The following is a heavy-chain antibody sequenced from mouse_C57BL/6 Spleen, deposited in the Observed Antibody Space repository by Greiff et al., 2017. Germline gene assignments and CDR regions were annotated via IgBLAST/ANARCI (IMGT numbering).Heavy chain of an antibody. V-gene: IGHV1-72*01. CDR1: GYTFTSSW. CDR3: ARGDYDHYAMDY. D-gene: IGHD2-4*01. CDR2: IDPNSGGT. J-gene: IGHJ4*01. Sequence: QVHVKQPGAELVKPGASVKLSCKASGYTFTSSWMHWVKQRPGRGLEWIGRIDPNSGGTKYNEKFKSKATLTVDKPSSTAYMPLSSLTSEDSAVYYCARGDYDHYAMDYWGQGTSVTVSS.